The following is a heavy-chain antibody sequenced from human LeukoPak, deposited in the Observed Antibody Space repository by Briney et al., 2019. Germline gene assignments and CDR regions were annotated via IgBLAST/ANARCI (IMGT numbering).Heavy chain of an antibody. V-gene: IGHV3-48*03. CDR2: ISSSGSTI. Sequence: GGSLRLSCAASGFTFSSYEMNWVRQVPGKGLEWISYISSSGSTIYYADSVKGRFTISRDNAENSLYLQMNSLRAEDTAVYYCARPSRPYRSSEYFQHWGQGTLVIVSS. J-gene: IGHJ1*01. D-gene: IGHD6-13*01. CDR1: GFTFSSYE. CDR3: ARPSRPYRSSEYFQH.